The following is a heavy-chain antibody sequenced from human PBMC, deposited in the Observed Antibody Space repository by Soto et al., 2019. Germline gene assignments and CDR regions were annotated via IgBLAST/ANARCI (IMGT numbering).Heavy chain of an antibody. CDR2: ISYDGSNK. J-gene: IGHJ5*02. CDR1: GFTFSSYA. CDR3: ARGTSSGWYPWFDP. Sequence: QVQLVESGGGVVQPGRSLRLSCAASGFTFSSYAMHWVRQAPGKGLEWVAVISYDGSNKYYADSVKGRFTISRDNSKNTLYLQMNSLRAEDTAVYYCARGTSSGWYPWFDPWGQGTLVTVSS. D-gene: IGHD6-19*01. V-gene: IGHV3-30-3*01.